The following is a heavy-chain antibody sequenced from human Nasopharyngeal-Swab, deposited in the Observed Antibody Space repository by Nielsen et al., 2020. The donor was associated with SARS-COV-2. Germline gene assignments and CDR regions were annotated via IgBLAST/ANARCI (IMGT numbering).Heavy chain of an antibody. CDR2: ISGNNDNR. D-gene: IGHD3-10*01. V-gene: IGHV1-18*01. CDR1: GYAFTKYG. J-gene: IGHJ5*02. Sequence: ASVKVSCKASGYAFTKYGISWVRQAPGQGLEWMGWISGNNDNRNYAQKVQGRVTMTTDTSTSTVYMELRSLRSDDTAIYYCARDGAPPVSGIYFNWFDPWGQGTLVTVSS. CDR3: ARDGAPPVSGIYFNWFDP.